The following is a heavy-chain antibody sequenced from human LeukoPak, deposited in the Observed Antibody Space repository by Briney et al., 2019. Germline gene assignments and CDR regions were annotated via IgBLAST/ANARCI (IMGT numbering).Heavy chain of an antibody. CDR3: ARALIAAAGDHDAFDI. Sequence: ASVKVSCKASGYTFTGYYMHWVRQAPGQGLEWMGWINPNSGGTNYAQKFQGRVTMTRDTSISTAYMELSRLRSDDTAVYYCARALIAAAGDHDAFDIWGKGTMVTVSS. J-gene: IGHJ3*02. CDR1: GYTFTGYY. CDR2: INPNSGGT. D-gene: IGHD6-13*01. V-gene: IGHV1-2*02.